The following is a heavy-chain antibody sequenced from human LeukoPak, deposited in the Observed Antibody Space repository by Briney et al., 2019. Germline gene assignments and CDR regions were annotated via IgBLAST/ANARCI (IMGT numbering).Heavy chain of an antibody. V-gene: IGHV3-48*01. CDR1: GFTFSSYS. CDR3: ARDRYYGSGSYSCWFDP. CDR2: ISHSRNTI. Sequence: GGSLRLSCTASGFTFSSYSMNWVRQAPGKGLEWVSYISHSRNTIYYADSVKGRFTISRDNAKNSLFLQMNSLRAEDTAVYYCARDRYYGSGSYSCWFDPWGQGTLVTVSS. D-gene: IGHD3-10*01. J-gene: IGHJ5*02.